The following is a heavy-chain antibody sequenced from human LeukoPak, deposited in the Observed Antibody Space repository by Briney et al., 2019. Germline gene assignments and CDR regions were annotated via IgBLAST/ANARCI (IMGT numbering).Heavy chain of an antibody. D-gene: IGHD1-14*01. V-gene: IGHV4-30-2*01. CDR3: ARVAISRNDAFDI. CDR2: IYHSGST. CDR1: GGSISSGGYS. Sequence: SQTLSLTCAVSGGSISSGGYSWSWIRQPPGKGLEWIGYIYHSGSTYYNPSLKSRVTISVDRSKSQFSLKLSSVTAADTAVYYCARVAISRNDAFDIWGQGTMVTVSS. J-gene: IGHJ3*02.